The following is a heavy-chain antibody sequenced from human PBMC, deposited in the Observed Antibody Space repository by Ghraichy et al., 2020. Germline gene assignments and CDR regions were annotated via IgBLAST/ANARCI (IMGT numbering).Heavy chain of an antibody. CDR2: ISRSSSTI. CDR1: GFSFSSYS. J-gene: IGHJ4*02. Sequence: GGPLRLSCAASGFSFSSYSMNWVRQAPGKGLEWVSYISRSSSTIYYADSVKGRFTISRDNAKNSLYLQMNSLRAEDTAVFYCARTHYYDTSGYYVNYFDYWGQGTLVTVSS. CDR3: ARTHYYDTSGYYVNYFDY. D-gene: IGHD3-22*01. V-gene: IGHV3-48*04.